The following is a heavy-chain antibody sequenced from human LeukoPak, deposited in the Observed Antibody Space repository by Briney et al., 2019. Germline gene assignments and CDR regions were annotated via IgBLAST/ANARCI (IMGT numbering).Heavy chain of an antibody. CDR1: GFTFGDYA. Sequence: GGSLRLSCTASGFTFGDYAMSWFRQAPGKGLEWVSAISGSGGSTYYADSVKGRFTISRDNSKNTLYLQMNSLRAEDTAVYYCAKGPLALDYWGQGTLVTVSS. D-gene: IGHD2-15*01. J-gene: IGHJ4*02. V-gene: IGHV3-23*01. CDR2: ISGSGGST. CDR3: AKGPLALDY.